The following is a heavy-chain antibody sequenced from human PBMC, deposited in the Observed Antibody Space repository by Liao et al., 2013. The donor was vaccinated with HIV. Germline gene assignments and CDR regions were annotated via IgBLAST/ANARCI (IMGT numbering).Heavy chain of an antibody. CDR2: ISYSGST. CDR3: AREHEGSTSANYYYYYYMDV. J-gene: IGHJ6*03. Sequence: QVQLQQSGAGLLKPSETLSLTCAVYGGSFSGYYWSWIRQPPREGAWSGLGRISYSGSTNYNPSLKSRVTMSVDTSKNRFSLKLSSVTAADTAVYYCAREHEGSTSANYYYYYYMDVWGKGTTVTVSS. D-gene: IGHD2-2*01. CDR1: GGSFSGYY. V-gene: IGHV4-34*01.